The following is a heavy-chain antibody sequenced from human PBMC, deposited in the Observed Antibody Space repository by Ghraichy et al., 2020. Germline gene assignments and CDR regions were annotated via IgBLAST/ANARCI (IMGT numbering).Heavy chain of an antibody. CDR1: GFTFSSYS. Sequence: GSLRLSCAASGFTFSSYSMNWVRQAPGKGLEWVSSISSSSSYIYYADSVKGRFTISRDNAKNSLYLQMNSLRAEDTAVYYCARGGDIVVVPAATYYYYYGMDVWGQGTTVTVSS. CDR3: ARGGDIVVVPAATYYYYYGMDV. V-gene: IGHV3-21*01. D-gene: IGHD2-2*01. CDR2: ISSSSSYI. J-gene: IGHJ6*02.